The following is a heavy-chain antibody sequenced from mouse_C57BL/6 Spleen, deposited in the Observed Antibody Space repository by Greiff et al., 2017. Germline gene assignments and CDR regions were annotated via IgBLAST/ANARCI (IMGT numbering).Heavy chain of an antibody. CDR3: AREYYGSSPPYYFDF. D-gene: IGHD1-1*01. CDR2: IYPGGGYT. V-gene: IGHV1-63*01. Sequence: QVQLQQSGAELVRPGTSVKMSCKASGYTFTNYWIGWAKQRPGHGLEWIGDIYPGGGYTNYNEKFKGKAILTADKSSSTAYMLFSSLTSEDSAIYYCAREYYGSSPPYYFDFWGKGTTLTVSS. J-gene: IGHJ2*01. CDR1: GYTFTNYW.